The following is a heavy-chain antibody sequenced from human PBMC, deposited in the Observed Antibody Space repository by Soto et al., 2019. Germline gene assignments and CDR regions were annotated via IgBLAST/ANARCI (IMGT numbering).Heavy chain of an antibody. CDR2: INHSGST. Sequence: SETLSLTCAVYGGSFSGYYWSWIRQPPGKGLEWIGEINHSGSTNYNPPLKSRVTISVDTSKNQFSLKLSSVTAADTAVYYCASARSRYCSSTSCPKATDYFDYWGQGTLVTVSS. CDR3: ASARSRYCSSTSCPKATDYFDY. CDR1: GGSFSGYY. V-gene: IGHV4-34*01. J-gene: IGHJ4*02. D-gene: IGHD2-2*01.